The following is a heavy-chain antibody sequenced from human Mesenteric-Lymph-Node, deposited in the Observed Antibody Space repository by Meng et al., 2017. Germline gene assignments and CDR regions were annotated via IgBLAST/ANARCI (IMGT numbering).Heavy chain of an antibody. CDR2: INPNSGGT. V-gene: IGHV1-2*02. CDR3: ASNLGYFDWLPDYYYYYGMDV. D-gene: IGHD3-9*01. Sequence: ASVKVSCKASGYTFTGYYMHWVRQAPGQGLEWMGWINPNSGGTNYAQKFQGRVTMTRDTSISTAYMELSSLRSEDTAVYYCASNLGYFDWLPDYYYYYGMDVWGQGTTVTVSS. J-gene: IGHJ6*02. CDR1: GYTFTGYY.